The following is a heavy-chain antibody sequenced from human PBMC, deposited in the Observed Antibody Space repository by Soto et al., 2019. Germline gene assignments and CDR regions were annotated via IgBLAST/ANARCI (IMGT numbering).Heavy chain of an antibody. Sequence: QVQLQESGPGLVQPAQTLSLTCTVSGGSINSGDYYWSWVRQSPGKGLEWIGYIYYTGNTFYNPSLNGRVTRSTATSKNQSSLRLSAATAADRAVYYCARALGSCCSAGSPYYYYSAMDVCGQGTTVTVSS. J-gene: IGHJ6*02. CDR1: GGSINSGDYY. CDR2: IYYTGNT. D-gene: IGHD2-15*01. CDR3: ARALGSCCSAGSPYYYYSAMDV. V-gene: IGHV4-30-4*01.